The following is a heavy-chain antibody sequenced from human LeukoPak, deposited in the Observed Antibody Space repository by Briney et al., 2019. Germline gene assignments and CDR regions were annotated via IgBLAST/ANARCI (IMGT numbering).Heavy chain of an antibody. Sequence: SVKVSCKASGGTFSSYAISWARQAPGQGLEWMGGIIPIFGTANYAQKFQGRVTITADESTSTAYMELSSLRSEDTAVYYCARDRSHPDYDILTGKWFDPWGQGTLVTVSS. J-gene: IGHJ5*02. CDR1: GGTFSSYA. D-gene: IGHD3-9*01. V-gene: IGHV1-69*01. CDR2: IIPIFGTA. CDR3: ARDRSHPDYDILTGKWFDP.